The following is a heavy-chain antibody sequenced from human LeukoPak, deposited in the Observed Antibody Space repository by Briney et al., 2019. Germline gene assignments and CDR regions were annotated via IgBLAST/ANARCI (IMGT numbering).Heavy chain of an antibody. CDR3: AKATRTYYDFWSGPDPHDAFDI. CDR1: GFTFDDYT. Sequence: GGSLRLSCAASGFTFDDYTMHWVRQAPGKGLEWVSLISWDGGSTYYADSVKGRFAISRDNSKNSLYLQMNSLRTEDTALYYCAKATRTYYDFWSGPDPHDAFDIWGQGTMVTVSS. CDR2: ISWDGGST. V-gene: IGHV3-43*01. D-gene: IGHD3-3*01. J-gene: IGHJ3*02.